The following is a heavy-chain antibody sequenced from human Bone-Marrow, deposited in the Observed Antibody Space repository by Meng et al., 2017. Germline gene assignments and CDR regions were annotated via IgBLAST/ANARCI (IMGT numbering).Heavy chain of an antibody. D-gene: IGHD3-10*01. CDR2: ISAYNGNT. CDR1: GYTFTSYG. J-gene: IGHJ4*02. Sequence: VVPVQSGAEVNNPGAAVKVSCKASGYTFTSYGISWVRPAPGQGLEWMGWISAYNGNTNYAQKLQGRVTMTTDTSTSTAYMELRSLRSEDTAVYYCASSDYGSGSFDYWGQGTLVTVSS. V-gene: IGHV1-18*01. CDR3: ASSDYGSGSFDY.